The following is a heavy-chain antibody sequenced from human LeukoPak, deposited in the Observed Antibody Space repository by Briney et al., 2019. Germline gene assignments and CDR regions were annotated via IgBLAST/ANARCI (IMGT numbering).Heavy chain of an antibody. J-gene: IGHJ1*01. CDR2: INDSEST. CDR3: ARGAPGGSGRYFQH. Sequence: SETLSLTCAVYDGSFSGYYWSWIRQPPGKGLEWIGEINDSESTNYNPSLKSRVTTSVDTSKNQFSLKLSSVTAADTAVYYCARGAPGGSGRYFQHWGQGTLVTVSS. CDR1: DGSFSGYY. V-gene: IGHV4-34*01. D-gene: IGHD3-10*01.